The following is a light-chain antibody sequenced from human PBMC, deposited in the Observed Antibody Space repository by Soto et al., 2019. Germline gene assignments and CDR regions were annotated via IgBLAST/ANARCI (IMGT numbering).Light chain of an antibody. Sequence: EIVLTQSPATLALSPGNRATLSCRASQSVSSSLAWYQHQPGQAPRLLIYDASKRAPGIPARFSGSGSGTPFNLTISSLEPEDFAVYYCQHRGNWPSVTFGGGTKLQIK. CDR2: DAS. CDR3: QHRGNWPSVT. CDR1: QSVSSS. V-gene: IGKV3-11*01. J-gene: IGKJ4*01.